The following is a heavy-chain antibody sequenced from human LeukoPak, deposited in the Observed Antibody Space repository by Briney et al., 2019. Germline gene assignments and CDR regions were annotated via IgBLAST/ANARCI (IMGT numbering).Heavy chain of an antibody. Sequence: GESLRLSCAVSVFTFSTYWMHWVRQGPGKGLAWVSRITSDGSATGYAGSVKGRFTISRDNAKNNLYLHMDSLRAENTAVYYCVRDAAPGYSDLGGRGTLVTVSS. V-gene: IGHV3-74*01. CDR3: VRDAAPGYSDL. J-gene: IGHJ2*01. D-gene: IGHD2-15*01. CDR2: ITSDGSAT. CDR1: VFTFSTYW.